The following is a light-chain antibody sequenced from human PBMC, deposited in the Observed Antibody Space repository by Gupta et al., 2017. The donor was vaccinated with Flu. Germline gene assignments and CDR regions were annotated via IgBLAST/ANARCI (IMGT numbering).Light chain of an antibody. CDR1: QTIRGS. CDR3: QQSDVPQYT. J-gene: IGKJ2*01. Sequence: DIQMTQSPASLSASLGDRVTITCRASQTIRGSLNWYQQKPGKAPLLLIYGASTLSNGVPSRFSGDGSGTHFTLTITALQPEDVATYYCQQSDVPQYTFGQGTKLEI. V-gene: IGKV1-39*01. CDR2: GAS.